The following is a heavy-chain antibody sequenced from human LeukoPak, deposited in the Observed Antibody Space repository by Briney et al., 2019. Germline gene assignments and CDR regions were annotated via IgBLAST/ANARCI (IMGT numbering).Heavy chain of an antibody. CDR2: IKQDGSEK. CDR1: GFTFSSYA. J-gene: IGHJ4*02. CDR3: ARNYYDSSGYYVY. V-gene: IGHV3-7*01. Sequence: GGSLRLSCAASGFTFSSYAMQWVRQAPGKGLEWVANIKQDGSEKSYVGSLKGRFTISRDNAKNSLYLQMNNLRAEDTAVYYCARNYYDSSGYYVYWGQGTLVTVSS. D-gene: IGHD3-22*01.